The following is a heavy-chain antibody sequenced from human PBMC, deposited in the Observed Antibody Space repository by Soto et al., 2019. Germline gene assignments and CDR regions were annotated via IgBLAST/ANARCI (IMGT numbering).Heavy chain of an antibody. CDR1: GGSISSGDYY. J-gene: IGHJ5*02. CDR2: IYYSGST. V-gene: IGHV4-31*03. Sequence: SETLSLTCTVSGGSISSGDYYWSWIRQHPGKGLEWIGYIYYSGSTYYNPSLKSRVTISVDTSKNQFSLKLSSVTAADTAVYYCARWWSGSRQGFDPWGQGTLVTVPQ. D-gene: IGHD3-3*01. CDR3: ARWWSGSRQGFDP.